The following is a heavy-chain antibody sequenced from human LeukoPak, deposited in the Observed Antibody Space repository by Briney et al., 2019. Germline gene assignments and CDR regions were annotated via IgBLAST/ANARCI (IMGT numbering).Heavy chain of an antibody. V-gene: IGHV3-48*03. D-gene: IGHD1-26*01. CDR1: GFTFSSYE. CDR2: ISSSGSTI. Sequence: GGSLRLSCAASGFTFSSYEMNWVRQAPGKGLEWVSYISSSGSTIYYADSVKGRFTISRDNAKNSLYLQMNSLRAEDTALYYCAKDIGSSGGYYRFDYWGQGTLVTVSS. J-gene: IGHJ4*02. CDR3: AKDIGSSGGYYRFDY.